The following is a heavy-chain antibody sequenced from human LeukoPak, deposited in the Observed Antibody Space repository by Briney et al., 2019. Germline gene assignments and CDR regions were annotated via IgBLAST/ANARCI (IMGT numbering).Heavy chain of an antibody. V-gene: IGHV5-51*01. CDR2: IYPGDSDT. CDR1: GYRFTSYW. CDR3: ARGYGSGSYYKGNDY. Sequence: GESLKSSCKGSGYRFTSYWIGWGRQLPGKGLEWMGIIYPGDSDTRYSPSFQGQVTISADKSISTAYLQWSSLKASDTAMYYCARGYGSGSYYKGNDYWGQGTLVTVSS. J-gene: IGHJ4*02. D-gene: IGHD3-10*01.